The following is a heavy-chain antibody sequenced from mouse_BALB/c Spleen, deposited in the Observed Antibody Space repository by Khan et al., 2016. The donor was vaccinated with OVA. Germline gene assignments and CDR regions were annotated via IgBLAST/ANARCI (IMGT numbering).Heavy chain of an antibody. D-gene: IGHD1-1*02. Sequence: QVQLKESGPGLAAPSQSLSITCTISGFSLTNYGVHWVRQPPGKGLEWLVVIWSDGSTHYNSVLKSRLTITKDNAQSQDVVKMNSLQTEYTASYFWARQPDYQYNIMDYWGQGTSVTVSS. V-gene: IGHV2-6-1*01. CDR1: GFSLTNYG. J-gene: IGHJ4*01. CDR2: IWSDGST. CDR3: ARQPDYQYNIMDY.